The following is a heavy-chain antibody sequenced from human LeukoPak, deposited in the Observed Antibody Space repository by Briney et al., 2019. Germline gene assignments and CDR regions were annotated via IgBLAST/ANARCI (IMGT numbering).Heavy chain of an antibody. CDR3: AKDPYDSSGYYPEPSFDY. CDR2: IRQDGNEK. J-gene: IGHJ4*02. CDR1: GFTFSSFW. V-gene: IGHV3-7*01. Sequence: GGSLRLSCAASGFTFSSFWMTWVRQAPGKGLEWVANIRQDGNEKFYVDSVKGRFTISRDNARNSVYLQMSSLRAEDTAVYYCAKDPYDSSGYYPEPSFDYWGQGTLVTVSS. D-gene: IGHD3-22*01.